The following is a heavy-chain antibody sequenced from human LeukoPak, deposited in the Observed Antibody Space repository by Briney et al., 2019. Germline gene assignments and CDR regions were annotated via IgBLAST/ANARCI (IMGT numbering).Heavy chain of an antibody. CDR3: ARWNRELHFDY. Sequence: SQTLSLTCTVPGGSISSGSYYWSWIRQPAGKGLEWIGRIYTSGSTNYNPSLKSRVTISVDTSKNQFSLKLSSVTAADTAVYYCARWNRELHFDYWGQGTLVTVSS. J-gene: IGHJ4*02. CDR1: GGSISSGSYY. V-gene: IGHV4-61*02. CDR2: IYTSGST. D-gene: IGHD4-23*01.